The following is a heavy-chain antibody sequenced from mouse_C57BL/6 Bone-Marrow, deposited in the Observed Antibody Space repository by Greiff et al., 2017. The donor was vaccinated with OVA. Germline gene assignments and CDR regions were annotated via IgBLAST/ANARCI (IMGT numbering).Heavy chain of an antibody. Sequence: QVHVKQPGAELVRPGTSVKLSCKASGYTFTSYWMHWVKQRPGQGLEWIGVIDPSDSYTNYNQKFKGKATLTVDTSSSTAYMQLSSLTSEDSAVYYCARSGAIYYDYFHWYFDVWGTGTTVTVSS. J-gene: IGHJ1*03. V-gene: IGHV1-59*01. CDR1: GYTFTSYW. D-gene: IGHD2-4*01. CDR3: ARSGAIYYDYFHWYFDV. CDR2: IDPSDSYT.